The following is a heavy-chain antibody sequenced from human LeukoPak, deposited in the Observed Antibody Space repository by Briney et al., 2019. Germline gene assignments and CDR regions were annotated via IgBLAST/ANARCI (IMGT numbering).Heavy chain of an antibody. V-gene: IGHV4-59*01. CDR2: IYYSGST. CDR1: GGSISSYY. CDR3: ARGDYDFWSGYPYYFDY. D-gene: IGHD3-3*01. Sequence: SETLSLTCTVSGGSISSYYWTWIRQPPGKGLEWIGYIYYSGSTNYNPSLKSRVTISLDTSKNQFSLKLSSVTAADTAVYYCARGDYDFWSGYPYYFDYWGQGTLVTVSS. J-gene: IGHJ4*02.